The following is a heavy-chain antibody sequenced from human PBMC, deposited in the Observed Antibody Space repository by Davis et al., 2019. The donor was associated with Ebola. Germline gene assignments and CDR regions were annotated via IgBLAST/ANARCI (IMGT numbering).Heavy chain of an antibody. CDR2: INPSDGST. V-gene: IGHV1-46*01. Sequence: ASVKVSCKASGGTFSSYAISWVRQSPGQGLEWMGLINPSDGSTFYAQKFQGRVTMTRDTSTRTVYMDLRSLRSDDTAIYYCARDWGGYCSGGSCRAFDFWGEGTLVTVSS. CDR1: GGTFSSYA. J-gene: IGHJ4*02. D-gene: IGHD2-15*01. CDR3: ARDWGGYCSGGSCRAFDF.